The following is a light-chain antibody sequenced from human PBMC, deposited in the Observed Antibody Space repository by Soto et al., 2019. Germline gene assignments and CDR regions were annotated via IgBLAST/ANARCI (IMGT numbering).Light chain of an antibody. Sequence: QSALTQPHSASGTPGQRVTISCSGSSSNIGTSSVHWFQQLPGTAPKLLISTTNQRPSGVPERFSGSKSGTSASLAISGLQSEDEADYYCAAWDDSLNGHVFRTGTKVTVL. CDR2: TTN. CDR3: AAWDDSLNGHV. V-gene: IGLV1-44*01. J-gene: IGLJ1*01. CDR1: SSNIGTSS.